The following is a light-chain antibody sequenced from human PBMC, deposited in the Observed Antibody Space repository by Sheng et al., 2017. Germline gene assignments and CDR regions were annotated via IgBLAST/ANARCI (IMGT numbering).Light chain of an antibody. CDR3: QQYNSWPRT. CDR1: QSISNN. V-gene: IGKV3-15*01. Sequence: TVMTQSPGTLSVSPGARGTLSCRASQSISNNLAWYQQKPGQAPRLLIYAASTRANGIPARFSGRGSGTDFTLTISSLQSEDSAFYYCQQYNSWPRTFGPGTKVEIK. J-gene: IGKJ1*01. CDR2: AAS.